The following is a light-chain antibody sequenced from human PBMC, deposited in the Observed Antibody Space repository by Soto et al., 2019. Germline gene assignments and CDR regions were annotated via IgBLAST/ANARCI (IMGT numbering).Light chain of an antibody. Sequence: VLTQSPGTLSLSPGERATLSCRASQSVISSYLVWYQQKPGQPPRLLIYGASRRATGIPDRFSGSVSGTDFTLTISRLEPEDFAVYYCQQYGGSPPFTFGPGTKVDIK. CDR1: QSVISSY. CDR2: GAS. V-gene: IGKV3-20*01. CDR3: QQYGGSPPFT. J-gene: IGKJ3*01.